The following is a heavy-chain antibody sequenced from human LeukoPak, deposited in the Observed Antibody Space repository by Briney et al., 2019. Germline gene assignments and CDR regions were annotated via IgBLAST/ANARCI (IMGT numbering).Heavy chain of an antibody. CDR3: ARDSRMSYYYGSGSYYTARYFDY. V-gene: IGHV3-23*01. CDR2: ISGSGGST. D-gene: IGHD3-10*01. J-gene: IGHJ4*02. CDR1: GFTFSSYA. Sequence: GASLRLSCAASGFTFSSYAMSWVRQAPGKGLEWVSAISGSGGSTYYADSVKGRFTISRDNSKNTLYLQMNSLRAEDTAVYYCARDSRMSYYYGSGSYYTARYFDYWGQGTLVTVSS.